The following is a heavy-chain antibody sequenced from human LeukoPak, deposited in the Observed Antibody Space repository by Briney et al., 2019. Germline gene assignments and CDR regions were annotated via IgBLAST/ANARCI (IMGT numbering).Heavy chain of an antibody. D-gene: IGHD1-26*01. CDR2: VYYSGGT. V-gene: IGHV4-61*01. CDR3: ARAGAGRYFDL. J-gene: IGHJ2*01. Sequence: SETLSLTCTVSGGSVSSGSYYWSWIRQPPGKGLEWIAYVYYSGGTNYNPSLKSRVTISIDMSKNQFSLKLSSVTAADTAVYYCARAGAGRYFDLWGRGTLVTVSS. CDR1: GGSVSSGSYY.